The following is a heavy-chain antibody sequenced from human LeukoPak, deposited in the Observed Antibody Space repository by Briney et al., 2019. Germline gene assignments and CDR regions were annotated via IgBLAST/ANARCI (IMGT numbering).Heavy chain of an antibody. CDR2: INHSGST. D-gene: IGHD3-3*01. Sequence: SETLSLTCAVYGGSLSGYYWSWIRQPPGKGLEWIGEINHSGSTNYNPSLKSRVTISVDTSKNQFSLKLSSVTAADTAVYYCARVKGTARPFIFGMDVWGQGTTVTVSS. V-gene: IGHV4-34*01. CDR3: ARVKGTARPFIFGMDV. CDR1: GGSLSGYY. J-gene: IGHJ6*02.